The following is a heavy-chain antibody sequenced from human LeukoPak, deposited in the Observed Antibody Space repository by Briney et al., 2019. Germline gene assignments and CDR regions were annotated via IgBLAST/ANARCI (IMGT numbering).Heavy chain of an antibody. J-gene: IGHJ5*02. Sequence: SETLSLTCTVSGYSISSGYYWGWIRQPPGKGLKWIGSISHSGSTYYNPSLKSRVTISVDTSKNQFSLKLSSVTAADTAVYYCARGLIGITGTAGGDWFDPWGQGTLVTVSS. V-gene: IGHV4-38-2*02. CDR3: ARGLIGITGTAGGDWFDP. D-gene: IGHD1-20*01. CDR2: ISHSGST. CDR1: GYSISSGYY.